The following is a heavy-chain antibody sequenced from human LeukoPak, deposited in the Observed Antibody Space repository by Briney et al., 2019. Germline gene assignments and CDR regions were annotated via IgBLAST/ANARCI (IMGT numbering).Heavy chain of an antibody. D-gene: IGHD6-19*01. Sequence: GASVKVSCKASGYTFTSYDINWVRQATGQGLEWMGWMNPNSGNTGYAQKFQGRVTMTRNTSISTAYMELSSLRSEDTAVYYCARVRYSSGWYFDYWGQGTLVTVSS. V-gene: IGHV1-8*01. CDR2: MNPNSGNT. CDR3: ARVRYSSGWYFDY. CDR1: GYTFTSYD. J-gene: IGHJ4*02.